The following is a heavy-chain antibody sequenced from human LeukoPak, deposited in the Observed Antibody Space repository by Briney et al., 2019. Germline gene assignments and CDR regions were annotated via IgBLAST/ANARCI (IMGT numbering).Heavy chain of an antibody. D-gene: IGHD2-15*01. V-gene: IGHV3-9*01. J-gene: IGHJ4*02. Sequence: GGSLRLSCAASGFTFDDYAMHWVRQAPGKGLEWVSGISWNSGDIGYADSVKGRFTISRDNAKNSLYLQMNSLRAEDTALYYCAKDMRRYCSGGSCFALDYWGQGTLVTVSS. CDR1: GFTFDDYA. CDR2: ISWNSGDI. CDR3: AKDMRRYCSGGSCFALDY.